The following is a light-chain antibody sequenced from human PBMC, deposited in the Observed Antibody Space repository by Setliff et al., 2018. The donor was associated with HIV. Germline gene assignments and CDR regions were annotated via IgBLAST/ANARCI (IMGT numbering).Light chain of an antibody. V-gene: IGLV2-14*01. CDR2: EAT. Sequence: QSALTQPASVSGYPGMSVTISCAGSSSDVGGYNYVSWYQQHPCKAPRLLSYEATNRPSGVSDRFCGSKSGNTASLTISGVQAEDEADYYCRSYPRNSTLYVFGTGTKSPS. CDR1: SSDVGGYNY. J-gene: IGLJ1*01. CDR3: RSYPRNSTLYV.